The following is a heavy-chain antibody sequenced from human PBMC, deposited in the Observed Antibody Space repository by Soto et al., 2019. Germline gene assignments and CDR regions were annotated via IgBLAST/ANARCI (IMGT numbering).Heavy chain of an antibody. V-gene: IGHV4-39*01. CDR1: GGSISSSSYY. J-gene: IGHJ4*02. CDR2: IYYSGST. CDR3: ARHYIWGSYRYTWIDY. D-gene: IGHD3-16*02. Sequence: QLQLQESGPGLVKPSETLSLTCTVSGGSISSSSYYWGWIRQPPGKGLEWIGSIYYSGSTYYNPSLKSRVTISVDTSKNQFSLKLSSVTAADTAVYYCARHYIWGSYRYTWIDYWGQGTLVTVSS.